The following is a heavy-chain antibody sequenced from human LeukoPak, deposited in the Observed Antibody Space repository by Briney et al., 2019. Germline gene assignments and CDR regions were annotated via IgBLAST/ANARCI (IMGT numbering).Heavy chain of an antibody. J-gene: IGHJ6*04. CDR3: EELGITMIGGV. CDR1: RFTFSSYE. CDR2: ISSSGSTI. V-gene: IGHV3-48*03. D-gene: IGHD3-10*02. Sequence: GGSLRLFCRASRFTFSSYEMNWVRQAPGKGLEGVSYISSSGSTIYYADSVRGRFTISRDNSKNSLYLQMNSLRAEDTAVYYCEELGITMIGGVWGKGTTVTISS.